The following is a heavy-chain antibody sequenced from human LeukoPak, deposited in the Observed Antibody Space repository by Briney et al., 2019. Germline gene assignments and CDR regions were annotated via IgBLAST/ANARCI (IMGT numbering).Heavy chain of an antibody. V-gene: IGHV1-24*01. CDR3: ATTGDGRGTYSNYYYGMDV. D-gene: IGHD1-26*01. CDR2: FDPEDGET. Sequence: ASVKVSCKVSGYTLTELSMHWVRQAPGKGLEWMGGFDPEDGETIYAQKFQGRVTMTEDTSTDTAYMELSSLRSEDTAVYYCATTGDGRGTYSNYYYGMDVWGQGTTVTVTS. CDR1: GYTLTELS. J-gene: IGHJ6*02.